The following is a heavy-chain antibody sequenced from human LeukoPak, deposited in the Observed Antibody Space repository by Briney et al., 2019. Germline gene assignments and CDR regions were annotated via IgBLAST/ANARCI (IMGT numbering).Heavy chain of an antibody. CDR1: GFTFSSYG. CDR2: IWYDGSNK. V-gene: IGHV3-33*01. Sequence: PGGSLRLSCAASGFTFSSYGMHWVRQAPGKGLEWVAVIWYDGSNKYYADSVKGRFTISRDNSKNTPYLQMNSLRAEDTAVYYCAREGAYGDLQKYYFDYWGQGTLVTVSS. D-gene: IGHD4-17*01. CDR3: AREGAYGDLQKYYFDY. J-gene: IGHJ4*02.